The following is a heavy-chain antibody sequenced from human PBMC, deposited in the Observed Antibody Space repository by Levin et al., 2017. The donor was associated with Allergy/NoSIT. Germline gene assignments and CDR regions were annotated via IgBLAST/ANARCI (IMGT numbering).Heavy chain of an antibody. CDR1: GFTFSNAW. J-gene: IGHJ5*02. CDR2: IKSKTDGGTT. D-gene: IGHD1-7*01. V-gene: IGHV3-15*01. Sequence: PGGSLRLSCAASGFTFSNAWMSWVRQAPGKGLEWVGRIKSKTDGGTTDYAAPVKGRFTISRDDSKNTLYLQMNSLKTEDTAVYYCTTDLTHELELRVWFDPWGQGTLVTVSS. CDR3: TTDLTHELELRVWFDP.